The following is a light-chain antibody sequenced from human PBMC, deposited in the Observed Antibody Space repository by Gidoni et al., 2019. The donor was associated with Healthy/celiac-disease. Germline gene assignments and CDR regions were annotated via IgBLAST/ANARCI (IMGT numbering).Light chain of an antibody. J-gene: IGLJ2*01. Sequence: SYELTQPPSVSVSPGQTASITCSGDQLGDKYACWYQQKPGQSPVLVIYQDSKRPSGIPERFSGSNSGNKATLTISGTQAMDEADYSCQAWDSSTSVVFGGGTKLTVL. V-gene: IGLV3-1*01. CDR2: QDS. CDR3: QAWDSSTSVV. CDR1: QLGDKY.